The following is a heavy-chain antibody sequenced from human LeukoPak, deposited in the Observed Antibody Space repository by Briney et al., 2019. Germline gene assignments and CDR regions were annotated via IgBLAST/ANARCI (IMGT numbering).Heavy chain of an antibody. CDR1: GFTFSSYA. J-gene: IGHJ4*02. D-gene: IGHD3-3*01. CDR2: ISGSGGST. V-gene: IGHV3-23*01. CDR3: AKPPPRFLEWLFYFDY. Sequence: PGGSLRLSCAASGFTFSSYAMSWVRQAPGKGLEWVSAISGSGGSTYYADPAKGRFTISKDNSKNTPYLQMNSLRAEDPAVYYCAKPPPRFLEWLFYFDYWGQGTLVTVSS.